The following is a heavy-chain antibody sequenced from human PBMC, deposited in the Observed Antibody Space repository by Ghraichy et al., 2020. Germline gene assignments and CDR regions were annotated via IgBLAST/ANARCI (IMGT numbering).Heavy chain of an antibody. CDR2: IYYSGSS. D-gene: IGHD5-24*01. CDR1: GGSISSSSYY. CDR3: ARLGGLEMATN. J-gene: IGHJ4*02. V-gene: IGHV4-39*01. Sequence: ETLSLTCTVSGGSISSSSYYWGWIRQPPGKGLEWIGSIYYSGSSYYNPSLKSRVTISADTSKNQFSLKLSSVTAADTAVYYCARLGGLEMATNWGQGTLVTVSS.